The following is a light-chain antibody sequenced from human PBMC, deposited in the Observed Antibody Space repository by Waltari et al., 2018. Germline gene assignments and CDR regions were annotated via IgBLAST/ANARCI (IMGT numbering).Light chain of an antibody. CDR2: AAS. CDR1: QDISSY. V-gene: IGKV1-9*01. Sequence: IQLTQSPSSLSASVGDRVTITCRASQDISSYLVWFQQKPGKAPKVLIYAASILQSGVPSRFSGSGSGTDFTLTINSLQPEDFATYYCQQLRSYPLTFGQGTKLEI. J-gene: IGKJ2*01. CDR3: QQLRSYPLT.